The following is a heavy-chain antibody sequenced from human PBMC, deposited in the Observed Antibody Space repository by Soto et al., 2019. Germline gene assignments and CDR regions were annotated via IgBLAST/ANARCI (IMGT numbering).Heavy chain of an antibody. D-gene: IGHD3-3*01. CDR2: IYYSVNT. Sequence: QVQLQESGPGLVKPSQTLSLTCTVSGGSLSSGDYYWSWIRQPPGKGLEWIGYIYYSVNTYYNPSLKSRVSPSVDPYKNQLSLKLTSVTAADTAVYYCARGSGYDFWSGTTNALDIWGQGKMVTVSS. J-gene: IGHJ3*02. CDR1: GGSLSSGDYY. CDR3: ARGSGYDFWSGTTNALDI. V-gene: IGHV4-30-4*01.